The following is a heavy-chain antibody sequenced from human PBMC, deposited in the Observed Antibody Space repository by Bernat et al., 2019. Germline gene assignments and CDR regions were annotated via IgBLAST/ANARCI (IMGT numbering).Heavy chain of an antibody. CDR3: AGGPYYYGSGSYKRLDY. Sequence: VQLVESGGGLAKPGGSLRLSCAASGFTFSSYSMNWVRQAPGKGLEWVAVIWYDGSNKYYADSVKGRFTISRDNSKNTLYLQMNSLRAEDTAVYYCAGGPYYYGSGSYKRLDYWGQGTLVTVSS. J-gene: IGHJ4*02. D-gene: IGHD3-10*01. CDR2: IWYDGSNK. V-gene: IGHV3-33*08. CDR1: GFTFSSYS.